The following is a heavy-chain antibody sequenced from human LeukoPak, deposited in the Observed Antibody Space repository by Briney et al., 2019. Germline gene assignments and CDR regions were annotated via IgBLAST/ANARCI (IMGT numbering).Heavy chain of an antibody. D-gene: IGHD2-2*01. J-gene: IGHJ3*02. CDR1: GFTFISYS. V-gene: IGHV3-21*01. Sequence: GGSPRLSCAASGFTFISYSVNWVRQAPGKGLEWVSSISSSSSYIYYADSVKGRFTISRDNAKNSLYLQMNSLRAEDTAVYYCARDPPDIVVVPAASDDAFDIWGQGTMVTVSS. CDR2: ISSSSSYI. CDR3: ARDPPDIVVVPAASDDAFDI.